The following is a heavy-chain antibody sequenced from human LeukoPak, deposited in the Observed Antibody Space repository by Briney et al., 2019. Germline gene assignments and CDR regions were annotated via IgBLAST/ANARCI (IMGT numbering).Heavy chain of an antibody. Sequence: ASVTVSCTVSGNTFTYLSMNWVRQAPGKGLEWMGGFDPEDVETIYAQKFQGRVTMTEDTSTATAYMDLSSLRPDDTAVYYCATDFYRGRQFDYWGERTLVTVSS. D-gene: IGHD2/OR15-2a*01. CDR3: ATDFYRGRQFDY. CDR2: FDPEDVET. V-gene: IGHV1-24*01. CDR1: GNTFTYLS. J-gene: IGHJ4*02.